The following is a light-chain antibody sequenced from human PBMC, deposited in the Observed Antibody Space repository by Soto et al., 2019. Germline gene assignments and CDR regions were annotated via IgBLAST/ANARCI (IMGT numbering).Light chain of an antibody. CDR1: QSLLNSNXXXY. CDR2: LAS. Sequence: DIVLTXXPLSLPVTPGEPASISXXXXQSLLNSNXXXYLDWYLQKRGQSPQLLIFLASNRASEVPDRFSGSGSGTDFTLKISRVEAEDVAVYYCMQAQQTRTFGQGTKIEI. J-gene: IGKJ1*01. CDR3: MQAQQTRT. V-gene: IGKV2-28*01.